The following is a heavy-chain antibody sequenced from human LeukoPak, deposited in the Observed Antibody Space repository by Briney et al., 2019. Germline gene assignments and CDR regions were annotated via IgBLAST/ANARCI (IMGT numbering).Heavy chain of an antibody. J-gene: IGHJ4*02. V-gene: IGHV3-23*01. CDR2: ISGSGGST. CDR1: GFTFSSYA. Sequence: PGGSLRLSCAASGFTFSSYAMSWVRQAPGKGLEWVSAISGSGGSTYYADSVKGRFTISRDNSKNTLYLQMNSLRAEDTAVYYCAKALRYSSSSGSNYWGQGTLVTVSS. D-gene: IGHD6-6*01. CDR3: AKALRYSSSSGSNY.